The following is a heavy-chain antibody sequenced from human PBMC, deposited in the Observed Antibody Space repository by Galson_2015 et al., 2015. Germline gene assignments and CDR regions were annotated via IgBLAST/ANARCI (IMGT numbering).Heavy chain of an antibody. CDR2: INAGNGNT. Sequence: SVKVSCKASGYTFTSYAMHWVRQAPGQRLEWMGWINAGNGNTKYSQKFQGRVTITRDTSASTAYMELSSLRSEDTAVYYCARAGGIVVVPAAMPYYMDVWGKGTTVTVSS. CDR3: ARAGGIVVVPAAMPYYMDV. D-gene: IGHD2-2*01. J-gene: IGHJ6*03. CDR1: GYTFTSYA. V-gene: IGHV1-3*01.